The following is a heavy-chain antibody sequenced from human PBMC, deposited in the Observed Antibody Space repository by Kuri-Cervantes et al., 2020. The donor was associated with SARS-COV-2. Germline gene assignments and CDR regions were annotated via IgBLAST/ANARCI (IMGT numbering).Heavy chain of an antibody. CDR3: ARESNYSHYYGTEV. Sequence: GSLRLSCTVSGGSISTYYWSWIRQPPGKGLEWIGYIYYSGSTTYNPSLKSRVTISVDTSRSQFSLELDSVTAADTAVYYCARESNYSHYYGTEVWGQGTTVTVSS. CDR1: GGSISTYY. J-gene: IGHJ6*02. V-gene: IGHV4-59*01. CDR2: IYYSGST.